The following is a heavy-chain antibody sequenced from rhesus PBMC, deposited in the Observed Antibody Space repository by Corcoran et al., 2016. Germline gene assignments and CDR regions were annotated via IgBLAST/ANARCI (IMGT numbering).Heavy chain of an antibody. CDR3: ASTDCSNSDCSSGDY. D-gene: IGHD2-15*01. V-gene: IGHV4-93*01. Sequence: QVQMQESGPAVVKPSETLSLTCAVSGGSISSYYWWSWIRKSPGKGLEWIGGVYGIGGVSAYNPVLRSRVSISRDTTKNQVSLKVTSVTAADTAVYYCASTDCSNSDCSSGDYWGQGVLVTVSS. J-gene: IGHJ4*01. CDR2: VYGIGGVS. CDR1: GGSISSYYW.